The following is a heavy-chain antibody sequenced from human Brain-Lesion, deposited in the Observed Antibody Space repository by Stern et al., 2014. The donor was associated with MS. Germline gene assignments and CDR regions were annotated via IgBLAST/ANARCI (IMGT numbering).Heavy chain of an antibody. Sequence: QLQLQESGPGLVKPSQTLSLSCTVSGGSISSGGYYWSWIRQPAGKGLEWIGRIFHSGSTSSNPPLKTRATLSIRPSKNQFSLRLNSMTAADTAVYYCARGRVVPGFQYYATDVWGQGTTVIVSS. V-gene: IGHV4-61*02. CDR3: ARGRVVPGFQYYATDV. D-gene: IGHD2-2*01. J-gene: IGHJ6*02. CDR1: GGSISSGGYY. CDR2: IFHSGST.